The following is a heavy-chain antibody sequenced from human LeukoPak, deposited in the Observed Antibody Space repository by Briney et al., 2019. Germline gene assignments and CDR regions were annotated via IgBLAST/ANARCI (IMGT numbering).Heavy chain of an antibody. V-gene: IGHV3-23*01. Sequence: PGGSLRLSCAASGFTFSSYAMSWVRQAPGKGLEWVSAISGSGGSTYYADSVKGRFTISRDNSKNTLYLQMNSLKTEDTAVYYCTTVDYDFWSGYYEYYFDYWGQGTLVTVSS. CDR1: GFTFSSYA. J-gene: IGHJ4*02. CDR3: TTVDYDFWSGYYEYYFDY. D-gene: IGHD3-3*01. CDR2: ISGSGGST.